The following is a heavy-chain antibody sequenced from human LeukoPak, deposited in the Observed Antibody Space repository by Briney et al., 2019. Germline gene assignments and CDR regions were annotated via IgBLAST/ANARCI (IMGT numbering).Heavy chain of an antibody. V-gene: IGHV1-8*01. Sequence: ASVKVSCKASGYTFTSYDINWVRQATGQGLEWMGWMNPNSGNTGYAQKFQGRVTMTRNTSISTAYMELRSLRSDDTAVYYCARRAGYCSGGSCYSNYYYYYMDVWGKGTTVTVSS. CDR3: ARRAGYCSGGSCYSNYYYYYMDV. CDR1: GYTFTSYD. CDR2: MNPNSGNT. J-gene: IGHJ6*03. D-gene: IGHD2-15*01.